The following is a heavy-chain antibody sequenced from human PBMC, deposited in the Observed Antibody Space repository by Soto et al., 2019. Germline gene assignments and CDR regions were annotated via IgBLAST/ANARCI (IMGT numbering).Heavy chain of an antibody. CDR2: SFSAGST. J-gene: IGHJ4*02. V-gene: IGHV3-66*01. CDR3: ARGAGGDSWRSPTFDS. Sequence: EVQLVESGGGLVQPGGSLRLSCAASGFTVSNNYMTWVRQAPGRGLDWVSISFSAGSTYYADSVRGRFTISRDNSKNTLYLQMNSLRAEDTAIYHCARGAGGDSWRSPTFDSWGQGTLVTVSS. CDR1: GFTVSNNY. D-gene: IGHD5-18*01.